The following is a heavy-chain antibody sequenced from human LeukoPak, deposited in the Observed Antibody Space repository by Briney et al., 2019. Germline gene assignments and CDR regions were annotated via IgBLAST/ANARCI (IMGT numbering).Heavy chain of an antibody. D-gene: IGHD5-18*01. V-gene: IGHV3-23*01. CDR3: AKGVYSYGRYYFDY. J-gene: IGHJ4*02. Sequence: AGGSLRLSCAASGFTFSSYAMHWVRQAPGKGLEWVSTISGSGAGTYYADSVKGRFTISRDNSKNTLYLQMNCLRAEDTAVYYCAKGVYSYGRYYFDYWGQGTLVTVSS. CDR1: GFTFSSYA. CDR2: ISGSGAGT.